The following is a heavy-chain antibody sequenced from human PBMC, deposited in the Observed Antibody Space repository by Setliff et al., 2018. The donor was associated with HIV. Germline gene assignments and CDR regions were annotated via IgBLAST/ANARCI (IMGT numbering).Heavy chain of an antibody. D-gene: IGHD2-15*01. CDR1: GDTFNFYG. J-gene: IGHJ4*02. CDR3: AREHGEYCSGGTCYHHYYFDY. V-gene: IGHV1-69*06. Sequence: ASVKVSCKASGDTFNFYGLNWVRQAPGQGLEWMGMIIPKSDTRDYAQKLRGRVTITADKPSNTVYMELTSLTSEDTAVYYCAREHGEYCSGGTCYHHYYFDYWGPGTLVTVSS. CDR2: IIPKSDTR.